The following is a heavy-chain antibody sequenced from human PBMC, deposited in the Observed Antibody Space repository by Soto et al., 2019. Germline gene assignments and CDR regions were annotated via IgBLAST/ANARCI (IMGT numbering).Heavy chain of an antibody. CDR1: GYTFTSYY. D-gene: IGHD1-26*01. Sequence: ASVKVSCKASGYTFTSYYMHWVRQAPGQGLEWMGIINPSGGSTSYAQKFQGRVTMTRDTSTSTVYMELSSLRSEDTAVYYCAKSGSIRGSFDWGPGTLVTVSS. CDR3: AKSGSIRGSFD. CDR2: INPSGGST. V-gene: IGHV1-46*01. J-gene: IGHJ1*01.